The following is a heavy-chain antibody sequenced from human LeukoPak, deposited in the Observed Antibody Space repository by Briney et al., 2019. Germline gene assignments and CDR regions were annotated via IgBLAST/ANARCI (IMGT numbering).Heavy chain of an antibody. CDR1: GFTFSSYG. D-gene: IGHD6-13*01. CDR2: ISGSGGST. CDR3: AKAPPSSYYYYYGMDV. J-gene: IGHJ6*02. Sequence: PGGSLRLSCAASGFTFSSYGMSWVRQAPGKGLEWVSAISGSGGSTYYADSVKGRFTISRDISKNTLYLQMNSLRAEDTAVYYCAKAPPSSYYYYYGMDVWGQGTTVTVSS. V-gene: IGHV3-23*01.